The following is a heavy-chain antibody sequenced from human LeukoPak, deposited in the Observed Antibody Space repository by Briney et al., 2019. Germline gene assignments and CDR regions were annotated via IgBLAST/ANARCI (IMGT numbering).Heavy chain of an antibody. V-gene: IGHV3-7*01. CDR3: ARTGTTYRIAY. CDR2: ISPDEREK. CDR1: GFTFDIHW. Sequence: PGGSLRLSCVASGFTFDIHWMTWVRQAPGKGLEWVANISPDEREKYYVDSVKGRFTISRDNAKNSLSLQMNSLTAADTAVYYCARTGTTYRIAYWGQGTLVTVSS. J-gene: IGHJ4*02. D-gene: IGHD1-1*01.